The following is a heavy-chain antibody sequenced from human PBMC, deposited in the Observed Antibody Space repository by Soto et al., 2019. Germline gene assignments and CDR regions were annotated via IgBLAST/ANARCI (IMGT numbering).Heavy chain of an antibody. CDR2: ISSNGGNT. D-gene: IGHD2-15*01. CDR3: SRGVVVVAATYGMDV. V-gene: IGHV3-64*01. J-gene: IGHJ6*02. Sequence: EVQLVESGGGLVQPGGSLRLSCAASGFTFSSYAMHWVRQAPGKGLEYVSAISSNGGNTYYANSVKGRFTISRDNSKNTLYLQMGSLRAEDIAVYYCSRGVVVVAATYGMDVWGQGTTVTVSS. CDR1: GFTFSSYA.